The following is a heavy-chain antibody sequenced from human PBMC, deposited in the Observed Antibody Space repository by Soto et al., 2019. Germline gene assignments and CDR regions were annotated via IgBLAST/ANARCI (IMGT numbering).Heavy chain of an antibody. J-gene: IGHJ4*02. CDR1: GYMFTSYG. CDR3: VRDLDGSGSYYTDY. V-gene: IGHV1-18*01. D-gene: IGHD3-10*01. Sequence: QVQLVQSGAEVKKPGASVKVSCKASGYMFTSYGINWVRQAPGQGLEWMGWISAYNGNIKYAQNFQGRVTMTTDTSTSTAYMEMRSLRSDDTAVYYCVRDLDGSGSYYTDYWGPGTLVTGSS. CDR2: ISAYNGNI.